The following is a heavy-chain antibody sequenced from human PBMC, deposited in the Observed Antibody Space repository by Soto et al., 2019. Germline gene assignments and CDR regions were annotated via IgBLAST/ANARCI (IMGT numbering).Heavy chain of an antibody. J-gene: IGHJ4*02. D-gene: IGHD2-15*01. CDR3: ARDRPSLIVVVAATLPDY. CDR1: GYTFTSYG. Sequence: ASVKVSCKASGYTFTSYGISWVRQAPGQGLEWMGWISAYNGNTNYAQKLQGRVTMTTDTSTSTAYMELRSLRSDDTAVYYCARDRPSLIVVVAATLPDYWGQGTLVTVSS. V-gene: IGHV1-18*01. CDR2: ISAYNGNT.